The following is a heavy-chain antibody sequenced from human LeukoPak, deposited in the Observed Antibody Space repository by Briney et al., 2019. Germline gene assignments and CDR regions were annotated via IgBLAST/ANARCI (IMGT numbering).Heavy chain of an antibody. Sequence: GASVKVSCKASGYTFTGYYMHWVRQAPGQGLEWMGWINPNSGGTNYAQKFQGRVTMTRDTSIGTAYMELSRLRSDDTAVYYCASVYYDSSGYYLAAFDYWGQGTLVTVS. CDR3: ASVYYDSSGYYLAAFDY. CDR1: GYTFTGYY. J-gene: IGHJ4*02. D-gene: IGHD3-22*01. CDR2: INPNSGGT. V-gene: IGHV1-2*02.